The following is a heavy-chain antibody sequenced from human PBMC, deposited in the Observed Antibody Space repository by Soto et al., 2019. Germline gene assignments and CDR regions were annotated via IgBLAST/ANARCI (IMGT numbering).Heavy chain of an antibody. Sequence: GWSLRLSCAASGFTFTNFGMQWVRQAPGKGLDWVAFIWYDGGNKYYVDSVKGRFTISRDNSKNTLFLQMNSLRAEDTAVYYCAKGGRQWRVTSDSHYWGQGALRTVSS. J-gene: IGHJ4*02. V-gene: IGHV3-33*06. CDR2: IWYDGGNK. CDR3: AKGGRQWRVTSDSHY. CDR1: GFTFTNFG. D-gene: IGHD6-19*01.